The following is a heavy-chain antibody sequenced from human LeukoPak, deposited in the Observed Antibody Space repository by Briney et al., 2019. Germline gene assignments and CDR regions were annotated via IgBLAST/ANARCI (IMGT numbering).Heavy chain of an antibody. CDR1: GFTFSNHA. J-gene: IGHJ3*02. CDR2: ISHDGSNT. D-gene: IGHD4-11*01. V-gene: IGHV3-30-3*01. Sequence: PGRSLRLSCAASGFTFSNHAMHWVRQAPGKGLKWVAVISHDGSNTYYGDSVKGRFTISRDNSKNTLDLQMNGLRAEDTAVYYCARETVTNHDAFGIWGQGAMVTVSS. CDR3: ARETVTNHDAFGI.